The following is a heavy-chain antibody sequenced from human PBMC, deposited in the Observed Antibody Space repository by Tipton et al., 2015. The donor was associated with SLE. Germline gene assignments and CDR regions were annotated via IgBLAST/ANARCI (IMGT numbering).Heavy chain of an antibody. D-gene: IGHD6-13*01. CDR1: GGSISSYY. V-gene: IGHV4-4*07. CDR2: IYTSGST. Sequence: TLSLTCTVSGGSISSYYWSWIRQPAGKGLEWIGRIYTSGSTNYNPSLKSRVTMSVDTSKNQFSLKLSSVTAADTAVYYCAREGELAAAGTGEWFDPWGQGTLVTVSS. CDR3: AREGELAAAGTGEWFDP. J-gene: IGHJ5*02.